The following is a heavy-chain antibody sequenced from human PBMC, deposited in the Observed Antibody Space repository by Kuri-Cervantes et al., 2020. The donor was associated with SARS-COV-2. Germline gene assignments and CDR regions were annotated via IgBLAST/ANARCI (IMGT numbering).Heavy chain of an antibody. V-gene: IGHV3-33*01. CDR2: IWYDGTDK. CDR3: ATDDDILTGYYLWDY. CDR1: GFTFSHYG. Sequence: GESLKISCEASGFTFSHYGMHWVRQAPGKGLEWVAVIWYDGTDKYYADSVEGRFTISRDNYKNTVYLQMNTLRVEDTAVYYCATDDDILTGYYLWDYWGQGALVPSPQ. D-gene: IGHD3-9*01. J-gene: IGHJ4*02.